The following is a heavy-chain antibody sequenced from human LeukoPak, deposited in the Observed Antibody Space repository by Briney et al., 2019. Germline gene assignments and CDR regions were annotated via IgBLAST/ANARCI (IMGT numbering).Heavy chain of an antibody. CDR2: IYHSGST. CDR1: GGSISSGGYS. V-gene: IGHV4-30-2*01. Sequence: SQTLSLTCAVSGGSISSGGYSWSWIRQPPGKGPEWIGYIYHSGSTYYNPSLKSRVTISVDRSKNQFSLKLSSVTAADTAVYYCARAPYDSSGYYPFDYWGQGTLVTVSS. D-gene: IGHD3-22*01. CDR3: ARAPYDSSGYYPFDY. J-gene: IGHJ4*02.